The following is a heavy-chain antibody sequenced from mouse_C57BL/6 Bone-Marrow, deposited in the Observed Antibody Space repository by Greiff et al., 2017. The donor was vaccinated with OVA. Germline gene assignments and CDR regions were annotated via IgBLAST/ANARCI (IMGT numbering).Heavy chain of an antibody. CDR2: IDPANGNT. V-gene: IGHV14-3*01. CDR1: GFNIKNSY. CDR3: ARITTVVAKDY. J-gene: IGHJ2*01. D-gene: IGHD1-1*01. Sequence: VQLQQSVAELVRPGASVKLSCTASGFNIKNSYMHWVKQRPEQGLEWIGRIDPANGNTKYAPKFPGKATITADTSSNTAYLQLSSLTSEDTAIYCFARITTVVAKDYWGQGTTLTVTS.